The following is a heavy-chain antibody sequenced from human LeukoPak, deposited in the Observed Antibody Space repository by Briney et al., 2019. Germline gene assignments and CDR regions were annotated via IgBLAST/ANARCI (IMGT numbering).Heavy chain of an antibody. D-gene: IGHD3-22*01. CDR2: MNHSGST. CDR1: GGSFSGYY. V-gene: IGHV4-34*01. CDR3: ARDAMGPLAGYYYVWYFDL. Sequence: PAETLSLTCAVYGGSFSGYYWSWLRQPPGKGLEWIGEMNHSGSTNYNPSLKSRVTISVDTSKNQFSLKLSSVTAADTAVYYCARDAMGPLAGYYYVWYFDLWGRGTLVT. J-gene: IGHJ2*01.